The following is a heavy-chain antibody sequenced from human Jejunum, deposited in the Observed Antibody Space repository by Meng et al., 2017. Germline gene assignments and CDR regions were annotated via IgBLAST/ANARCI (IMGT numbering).Heavy chain of an antibody. CDR3: ASRTKISGSSDY. D-gene: IGHD1-26*01. CDR2: IYYSGSS. J-gene: IGHJ4*02. CDR1: GGSISSSNYY. Sequence: SETLSLTCIVPGGSISSSNYYWGWVRQPPGKGLEWIGSIYYSGSSYYNPSLLSRVTIYVDTSKNQFSLQLSSVTAADTAVYYCASRTKISGSSDYWGQGTLVTVSS. V-gene: IGHV4-39*07.